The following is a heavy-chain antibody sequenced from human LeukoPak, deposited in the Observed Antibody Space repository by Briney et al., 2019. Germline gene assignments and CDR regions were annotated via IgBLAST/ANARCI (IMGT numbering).Heavy chain of an antibody. J-gene: IGHJ1*01. V-gene: IGHV3-23*01. CDR3: AKDPPRRDVYNPGPEYFQH. Sequence: GGSLRLSCAASGFTFKTYAMAWVRQAPGKGLEWVSAISGSGGYTYYADSVKGRFTISRDNSKNTLYLHMNSLRAEDTAVYYCAKDPPRRDVYNPGPEYFQHWGQGTLVTVSS. CDR2: ISGSGGYT. D-gene: IGHD5-24*01. CDR1: GFTFKTYA.